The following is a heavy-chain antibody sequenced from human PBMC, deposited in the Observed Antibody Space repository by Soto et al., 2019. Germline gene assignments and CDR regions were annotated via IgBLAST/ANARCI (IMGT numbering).Heavy chain of an antibody. Sequence: PGGSLRLSCAGSGLTFRNDWLSWVRQAPGKGLEWVANINQDGSERYYVDSVRGRFTISRDNVENSLYLQLNSLRAEDTAVYYCARAQRWELAYYFDYWGQGTLVTVSS. D-gene: IGHD1-26*01. CDR1: GLTFRNDW. CDR3: ARAQRWELAYYFDY. V-gene: IGHV3-7*01. J-gene: IGHJ4*02. CDR2: INQDGSER.